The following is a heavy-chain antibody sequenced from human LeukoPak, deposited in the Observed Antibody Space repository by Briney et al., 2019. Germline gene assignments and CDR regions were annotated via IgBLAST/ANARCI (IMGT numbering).Heavy chain of an antibody. CDR2: IYYSGST. D-gene: IGHD1-20*01. V-gene: IGHV4-39*01. CDR3: ARGSADNWNDGAPDY. J-gene: IGHJ4*02. CDR1: GGSISSSSYY. Sequence: SETLSLTCTVSGGSISSSSYYWGWIRLPPGKGLEWIGSIYYSGSTYYNPSLKSRVTISVDTSKNQFSLKLSSVTAADTAVYYCARGSADNWNDGAPDYWGQGTLVTVSS.